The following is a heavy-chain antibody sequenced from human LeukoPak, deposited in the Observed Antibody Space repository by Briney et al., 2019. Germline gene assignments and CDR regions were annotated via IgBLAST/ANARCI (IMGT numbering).Heavy chain of an antibody. J-gene: IGHJ4*02. CDR1: GGSFSGYY. CDR3: SKERPGTTIDF. V-gene: IGHV4-34*11. D-gene: IGHD1-1*01. Sequence: SETLSLTCAVYGGSFSGYYWGWIRQPPGKGLEWIGSIYYSGRTFYNPSLNSRVTISIDTSKNQFSLNLSSVTAADTAVYYCSKERPGTTIDFWGQGTLVTVSS. CDR2: IYYSGRT.